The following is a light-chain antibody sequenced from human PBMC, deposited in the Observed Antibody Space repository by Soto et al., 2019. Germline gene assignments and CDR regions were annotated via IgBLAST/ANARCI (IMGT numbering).Light chain of an antibody. V-gene: IGKV3-15*01. CDR2: AAS. J-gene: IGKJ1*01. Sequence: EIVMTQSPAALSVSPGERATLSCRASQAITNSLAWLQQKPGQAPRLLIYAASTRATGIPARFSGSGSGTEFTLTISSLQSEDFAVYYCQQYNSWPRTFGQGTKVEIK. CDR1: QAITNS. CDR3: QQYNSWPRT.